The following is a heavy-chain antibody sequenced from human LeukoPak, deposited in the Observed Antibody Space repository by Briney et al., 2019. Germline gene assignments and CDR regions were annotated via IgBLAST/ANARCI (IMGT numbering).Heavy chain of an antibody. V-gene: IGHV3-74*01. CDR2: INTDGSST. CDR1: GFTFYSYW. J-gene: IGHJ6*02. CDR3: ARDAVDTANAV. D-gene: IGHD5-18*01. Sequence: PGGSLRLSCDASGFTFYSYWMHWVRQAPGKGLVWVSRINTDGSSTTYADSVKGRFTISRDNAKNTLYLQMNSLRAEDTAVYYCARDAVDTANAVWGQGTTVTVSS.